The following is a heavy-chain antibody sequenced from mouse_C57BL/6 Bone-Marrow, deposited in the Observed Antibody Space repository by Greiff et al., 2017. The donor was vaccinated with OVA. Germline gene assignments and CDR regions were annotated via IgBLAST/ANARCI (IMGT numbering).Heavy chain of an antibody. V-gene: IGHV1-81*01. CDR2: IYTRSGNT. CDR1: GYTFTSYG. J-gene: IGHJ2*01. CDR3: AGDGYYYGSSPFDFDY. D-gene: IGHD1-1*01. Sequence: VKLMESGAELARPGASVKLSCKASGYTFTSYGISWVKQRTGQGLEWIGEIYTRSGNTYYHEKFKGQDTLTADNSSSTVYMELRSLTSEDSAVYFCAGDGYYYGSSPFDFDYWGQGTTLTVSS.